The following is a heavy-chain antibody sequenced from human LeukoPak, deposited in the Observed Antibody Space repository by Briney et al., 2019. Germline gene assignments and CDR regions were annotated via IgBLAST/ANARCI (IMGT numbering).Heavy chain of an antibody. Sequence: PSETLSLSFAAYGGSFIGYYWGSIRQPPGRGLEWIEEINHSGITNYNPSLKSRVTISVDTSKNQFSLQLSSVTAADTAVYYCARGNIVVVIAATRFDPWGQGTLVTVSP. CDR2: INHSGIT. J-gene: IGHJ5*02. CDR1: GGSFIGYY. V-gene: IGHV4-34*01. CDR3: ARGNIVVVIAATRFDP. D-gene: IGHD2-15*01.